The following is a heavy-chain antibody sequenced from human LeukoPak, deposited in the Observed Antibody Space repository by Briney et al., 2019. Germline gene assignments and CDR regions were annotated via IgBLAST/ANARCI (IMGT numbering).Heavy chain of an antibody. V-gene: IGHV1-69*13. CDR2: IIPIFGTA. J-gene: IGHJ5*02. CDR3: ARVHIVVVPAAIRAASGWFDP. Sequence: ASVKVSCKASGGTFSSYAISWVRQAPGQGLEWMGGIIPIFGTANYAQKFQGRVTITADESTSTAYMELSSLRSEDTAVYYCARVHIVVVPAAIRAASGWFDPWGQGTLVTVSS. D-gene: IGHD2-2*01. CDR1: GGTFSSYA.